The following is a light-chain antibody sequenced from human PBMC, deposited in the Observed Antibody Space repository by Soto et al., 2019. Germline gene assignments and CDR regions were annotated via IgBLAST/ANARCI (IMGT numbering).Light chain of an antibody. CDR3: SSFKGTNSFV. CDR2: EVS. CDR1: SSDVGGYNY. V-gene: IGLV2-8*01. J-gene: IGLJ1*01. Sequence: QSVLTQPPSASGSPGQSVTISCAGTSSDVGGYNYVSWYQQYPGKVPKLMIYEVSERPSGVPDRFSGSKSGNTAFLTVSGLQAEDEADYYCSSFKGTNSFVFGTGTKVTVL.